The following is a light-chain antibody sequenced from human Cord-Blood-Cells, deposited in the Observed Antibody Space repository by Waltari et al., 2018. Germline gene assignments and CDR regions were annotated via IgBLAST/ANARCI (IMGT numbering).Light chain of an antibody. CDR3: QQSYSTPPT. CDR2: AAS. V-gene: IGKV1-39*01. CDR1: QSISSY. Sequence: DIQMTQSPSSLSASVGDRVTITCRASQSISSYLNWYQQNPGKAPKLLIYAASSLQSGVPSRFSGSGSGTDFTLTISSLQPEDFATYYCQQSYSTPPTFGQGTKQEIK. J-gene: IGKJ2*01.